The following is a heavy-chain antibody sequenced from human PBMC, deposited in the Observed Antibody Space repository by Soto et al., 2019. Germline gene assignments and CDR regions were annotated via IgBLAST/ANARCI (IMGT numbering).Heavy chain of an antibody. CDR1: GFTFGDYA. J-gene: IGHJ3*02. D-gene: IGHD3-22*01. CDR3: TRERLYYDSSGYRPRPLLDAFDI. CDR2: IRSKAYGGTT. V-gene: IGHV3-49*04. Sequence: GGSLRLSCTASGFTFGDYAMSWVRQAPGKGLEWVGFIRSKAYGGTTEYAASVKGRFTISRDDSKSIAYLQMNSLKTEDTAVYYCTRERLYYDSSGYRPRPLLDAFDIWGQGTMVTVSS.